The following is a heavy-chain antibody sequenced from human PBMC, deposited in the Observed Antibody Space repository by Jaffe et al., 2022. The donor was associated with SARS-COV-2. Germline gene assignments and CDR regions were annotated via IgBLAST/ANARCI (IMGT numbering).Heavy chain of an antibody. CDR2: VSRFGELT. V-gene: IGHV3-23*01. Sequence: EVQLLESGGGLVQPGGSLRLSCAASGFIFRSYAMNWVRQAPGKGLEWVSGVSRFGELTQYADSVKGRFTISRDNSKNTLYLQLDSLRVEDAAVYYCAKIQSTYDHIYNYNNMDVWGQGTTVTVSS. CDR1: GFIFRSYA. D-gene: IGHD5-12*01. CDR3: AKIQSTYDHIYNYNNMDV. J-gene: IGHJ6*02.